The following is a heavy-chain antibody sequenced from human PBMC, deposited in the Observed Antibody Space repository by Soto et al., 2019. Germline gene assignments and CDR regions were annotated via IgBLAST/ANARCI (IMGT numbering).Heavy chain of an antibody. CDR2: IYPGDSDT. CDR3: AAVPVLRFLKWLPAYFDY. J-gene: IGHJ4*02. Sequence: PGESLKISCKGSGNSFTNYWIGWVRQMPGKGLEWMGIIYPGDSDTRYSPSFQGQVTISADKSISTAYLQWSSLRSEDTAVYYCAAVPVLRFLKWLPAYFDYWGQGTLVTVSS. V-gene: IGHV5-51*01. D-gene: IGHD3-3*01. CDR1: GNSFTNYW.